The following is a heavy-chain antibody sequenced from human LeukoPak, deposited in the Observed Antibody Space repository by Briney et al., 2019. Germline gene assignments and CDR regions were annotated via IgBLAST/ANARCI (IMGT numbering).Heavy chain of an antibody. CDR2: IIPIFGTA. Sequence: SVKVSCKASGGTFSSYAIGWVRQAPGQGLEWMGRIIPIFGTANYAQKFQGRVTITTDESTSTAYVELSSLRSEDTAVYYCADCSSTSCYYYYYMDVWGKGTTVTVSS. D-gene: IGHD2-2*01. V-gene: IGHV1-69*05. CDR3: ADCSSTSCYYYYYMDV. J-gene: IGHJ6*03. CDR1: GGTFSSYA.